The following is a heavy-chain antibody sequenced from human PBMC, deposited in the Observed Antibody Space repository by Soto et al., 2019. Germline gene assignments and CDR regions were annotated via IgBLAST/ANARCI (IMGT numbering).Heavy chain of an antibody. CDR1: GFTFSHFA. CDR2: ISSGGVSP. J-gene: IGHJ6*02. V-gene: IGHV3-23*01. Sequence: GGSLRLSCAASGFTFSHFAMNWVRQAAGKWLGWVSGISSGGVSPYYADSVKGRFNISRDNSRNTLYLQMNSLRAEDTDVYYCAKAPHKYTGSYHYYGMDVWGQGTTVTVS. D-gene: IGHD1-26*01. CDR3: AKAPHKYTGSYHYYGMDV.